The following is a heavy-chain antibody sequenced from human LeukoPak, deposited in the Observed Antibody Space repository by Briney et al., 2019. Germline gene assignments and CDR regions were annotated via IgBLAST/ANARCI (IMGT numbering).Heavy chain of an antibody. Sequence: SETLSLTCTVSRGSISSYYWSWIRQPPGKGLEWIGYIYYSGTTNYNPSLKSRVTISVDTSKNQFSLKLNSVTAADTAVYYCARGTITMDWCALRYYGMDVWGQGTTVTVSS. CDR2: IYYSGTT. D-gene: IGHD3-10*01. CDR1: RGSISSYY. V-gene: IGHV4-59*01. CDR3: ARGTITMDWCALRYYGMDV. J-gene: IGHJ6*02.